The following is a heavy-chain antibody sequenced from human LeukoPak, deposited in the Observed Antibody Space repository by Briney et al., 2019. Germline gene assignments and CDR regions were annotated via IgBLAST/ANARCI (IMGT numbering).Heavy chain of an antibody. CDR1: GFTFGDYA. J-gene: IGHJ3*02. CDR2: IRSKAYGGTT. D-gene: IGHD3-22*01. CDR3: TRVLTYYYDSSGPPDAFDI. V-gene: IGHV3-49*03. Sequence: GGSLRLSCTASGFTFGDYAMSWLRQAPGKGLVWVGFIRSKAYGGTTEYAASVKGRFTISRDDSKSIAYLQMNSLKTEDTAVYYCTRVLTYYYDSSGPPDAFDIWGQGTMVTDSS.